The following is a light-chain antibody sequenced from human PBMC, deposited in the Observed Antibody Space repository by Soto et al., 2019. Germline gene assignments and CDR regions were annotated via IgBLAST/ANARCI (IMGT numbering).Light chain of an antibody. Sequence: IQLTQSPSSLSASVGDRVTITCRASQGISSYLAWYQQKPGKAPKLLIYAASTLQSGVPSRFSGSGSGTDFTLTINSLQPEDFATYYCQQLNSYSFTFGPGTKVDI. J-gene: IGKJ3*01. CDR3: QQLNSYSFT. CDR2: AAS. V-gene: IGKV1-9*01. CDR1: QGISSY.